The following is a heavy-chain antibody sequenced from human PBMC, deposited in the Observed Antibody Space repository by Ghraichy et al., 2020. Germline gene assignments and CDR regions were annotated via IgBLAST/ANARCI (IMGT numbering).Heavy chain of an antibody. CDR1: GFTFDAYA. V-gene: IGHV3-23*01. Sequence: GGSLRLSCTASGFTFDAYAMAWVRQAPGKGLEWVSSISGTGNSAYYAGSVKGRFTISRDNSKSTLYLQINSLRAEDTAIYFCAKDRDSGSYDYVDVWVQGTLATDCS. CDR3: AKDRDSGSYDYVDV. J-gene: IGHJ4*02. D-gene: IGHD1-26*01. CDR2: ISGTGNSA.